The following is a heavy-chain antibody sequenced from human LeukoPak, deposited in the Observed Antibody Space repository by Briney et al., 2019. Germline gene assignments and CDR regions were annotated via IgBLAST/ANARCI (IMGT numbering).Heavy chain of an antibody. D-gene: IGHD5-12*01. J-gene: IGHJ4*02. Sequence: GGSLRLSCAASGFTFSTYSMNWVRQAPGKGLEWVSSISSSSSYIYYADSVKGRFTISRDNAKKSLYLQMNSLRAEDTAVYYCARDLHSGWFDYWGQGTLVTVSS. CDR1: GFTFSTYS. V-gene: IGHV3-21*04. CDR2: ISSSSSYI. CDR3: ARDLHSGWFDY.